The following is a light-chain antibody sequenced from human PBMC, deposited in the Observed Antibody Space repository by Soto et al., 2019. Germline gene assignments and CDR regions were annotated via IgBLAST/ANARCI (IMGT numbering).Light chain of an antibody. CDR1: SGHSSYI. CDR3: ETWDSNIHWV. V-gene: IGLV4-60*02. J-gene: IGLJ3*02. CDR2: LEGSGSY. Sequence: QSVQTQSSSASASLGSSVKLTCTLSSGHSSYIIAWHQQQPGKAPRYLMKLEGSGSYNKGSGVPDRFSGSSSGADRYLTISNLQFEDEADYYCETWDSNIHWVFGGGTKLTVL.